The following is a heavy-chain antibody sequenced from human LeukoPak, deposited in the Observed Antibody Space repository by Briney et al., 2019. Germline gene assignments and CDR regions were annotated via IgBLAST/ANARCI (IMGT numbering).Heavy chain of an antibody. Sequence: GGSLRLSCAASGFTFSSYEMNWVRQAPGKGLEWVSYISSSGSTIYYADSVKGRFTISRDNAKNSLYLQMNSLRAEDTAVYYCAKDQELIAVAEAFDYWGQGTLVTVSS. CDR3: AKDQELIAVAEAFDY. D-gene: IGHD6-19*01. CDR1: GFTFSSYE. J-gene: IGHJ4*02. V-gene: IGHV3-48*03. CDR2: ISSSGSTI.